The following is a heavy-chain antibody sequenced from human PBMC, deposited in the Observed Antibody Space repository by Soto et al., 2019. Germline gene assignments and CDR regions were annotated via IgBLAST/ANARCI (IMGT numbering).Heavy chain of an antibody. J-gene: IGHJ4*02. CDR2: ISYDGSNK. D-gene: IGHD3-10*01. V-gene: IGHV3-30*18. Sequence: QVQLVESGGGVVQPGRSLRLSCAASGFTFSSYGMHWVRQAPGKGLEWVAVISYDGSNKYYADSVKGRFTISRDNSKNTRYLQMNSLRAEDTAVYYCAKGGLWFGELLRIDYWGQGTLVTVSS. CDR1: GFTFSSYG. CDR3: AKGGLWFGELLRIDY.